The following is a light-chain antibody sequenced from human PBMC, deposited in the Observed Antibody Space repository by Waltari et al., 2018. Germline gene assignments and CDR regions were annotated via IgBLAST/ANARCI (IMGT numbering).Light chain of an antibody. CDR2: KAS. J-gene: IGKJ5*01. Sequence: DIQMTQSPSTLSASVGDRVTITYQASPGVSSWLTWYQQKPGKAPNLLIYKASNLESGVPPRFSGSGAGTEVTHTISSLQPDDFATYYCQQYHIYPISFGQGSRLEIK. CDR1: PGVSSW. CDR3: QQYHIYPIS. V-gene: IGKV1-5*03.